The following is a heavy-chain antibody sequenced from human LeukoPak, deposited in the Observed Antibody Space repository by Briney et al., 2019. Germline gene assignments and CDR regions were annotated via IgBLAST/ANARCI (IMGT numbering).Heavy chain of an antibody. CDR2: ISINGGTT. J-gene: IGHJ4*02. D-gene: IGHD4-17*01. CDR1: GFTFSTYA. V-gene: IGHV3-64D*06. CDR3: VKGPGPTVNYYFDF. Sequence: GGSLRLSCSASGFTFSTYAMHWVRQAPGKGLEYVSAISINGGTTYYAESSRGRFAISRDNSKNTLYLQMSSLRADDTAVYYCVKGPGPTVNYYFDFWGQGTLVTVSS.